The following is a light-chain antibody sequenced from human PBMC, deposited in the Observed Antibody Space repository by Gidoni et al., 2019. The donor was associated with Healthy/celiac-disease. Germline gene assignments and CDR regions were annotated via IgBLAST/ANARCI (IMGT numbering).Light chain of an antibody. CDR1: QSISSW. V-gene: IGKV1-5*03. CDR2: KAS. CDR3: QQYNSYST. J-gene: IGKJ1*01. Sequence: DIQMTQSPSTLSPSVGDRVTITCRTRQSISSWLAWYQQKPGKAPKLLIYKASSLESGVPSRFSGSGSGTEFTLTISSLQPDDFATYYCQQYNSYSTFGQGTKVEIK.